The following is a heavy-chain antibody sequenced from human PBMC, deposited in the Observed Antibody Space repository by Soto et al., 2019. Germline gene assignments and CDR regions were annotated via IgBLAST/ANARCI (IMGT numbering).Heavy chain of an antibody. CDR1: WYPFPSYY. J-gene: IGHJ5*02. Sequence: APVKVSCKASWYPFPSYYMPWVRQAPGQGLEWMGKSKPSGGSTSYGQKFQGRVTLNRDTSPDTVYMGLRSPGSEGTAVYYCARVLEYSGSDDAFDPWGQGTLLTVSS. CDR2: SKPSGGST. D-gene: IGHD5-12*01. CDR3: ARVLEYSGSDDAFDP. V-gene: IGHV1-46*03.